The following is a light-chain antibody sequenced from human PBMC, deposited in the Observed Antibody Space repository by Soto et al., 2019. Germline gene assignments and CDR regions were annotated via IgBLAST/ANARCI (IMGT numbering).Light chain of an antibody. Sequence: QSALTQPRSVSESPGQSVTISCTGTSSDVGGYDYVSWFQHHPGKVPKLMIYDVTKRPSGVPDRFSASKSGNTASLTISGLQAEDEADYYCCSYGGYFWVFGGGTELTVL. CDR1: SSDVGGYDY. CDR3: CSYGGYFWV. J-gene: IGLJ3*02. CDR2: DVT. V-gene: IGLV2-11*01.